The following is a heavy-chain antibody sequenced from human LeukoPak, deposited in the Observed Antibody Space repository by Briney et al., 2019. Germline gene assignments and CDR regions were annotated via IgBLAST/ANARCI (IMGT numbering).Heavy chain of an antibody. Sequence: ASVTVSFKASGGTFSSYAISWVRQAPGQGLEWMGRIIPILGIANYAQKFQGRVTITADKSTSTAYMELSSLRSEDTAVYYCARERYSSSSGFDPWGQGTLVTVSS. CDR3: ARERYSSSSGFDP. D-gene: IGHD6-6*01. CDR1: GGTFSSYA. V-gene: IGHV1-69*04. CDR2: IIPILGIA. J-gene: IGHJ5*02.